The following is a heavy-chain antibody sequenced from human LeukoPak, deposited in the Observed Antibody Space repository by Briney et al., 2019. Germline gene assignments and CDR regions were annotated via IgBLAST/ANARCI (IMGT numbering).Heavy chain of an antibody. CDR1: GFSFSTYN. D-gene: IGHD5-12*01. CDR2: ISYDGSNK. Sequence: PGGSLSLSCEASGFSFSTYNMNWVRQAPGKGLEWVAIISYDGSNKYYADSVKGRFTISRDNSKNTLYLQMNRLRDEDTAVFYCARDRPGATDAFDIWGQGTMVTVSS. CDR3: ARDRPGATDAFDI. J-gene: IGHJ3*02. V-gene: IGHV3-30*04.